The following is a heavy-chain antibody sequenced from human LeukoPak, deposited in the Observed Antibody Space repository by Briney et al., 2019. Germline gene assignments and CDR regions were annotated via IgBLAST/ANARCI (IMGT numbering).Heavy chain of an antibody. J-gene: IGHJ4*02. CDR1: GYTFTGYY. CDR3: ARDETGYSYGSYYFDY. V-gene: IGHV1-2*02. CDR2: INPNSGGT. Sequence: ASVKVSCKASGYTFTGYYMRWVRQAPGQGLEWMGWINPNSGGTNYAQKFQGRVTMTRDTSISTAYMELSRLRSDDTAVYYCARDETGYSYGSYYFDYWGQGTLVTVSS. D-gene: IGHD5-18*01.